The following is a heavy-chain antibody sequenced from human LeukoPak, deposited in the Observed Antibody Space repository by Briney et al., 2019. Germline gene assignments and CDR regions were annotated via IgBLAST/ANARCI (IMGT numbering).Heavy chain of an antibody. CDR1: GYTFTGYY. D-gene: IGHD6-19*01. CDR2: INPNSGGT. Sequence: ASVKVSCNASGYTFTGYYMHWVRQAPGQWLEWMGWINPNSGGTNYAQKFQGWVTMTRDTSISTAYMELSRLRSDDTAVYYCAISSGWHLTFDYWGQGTLVTVSS. J-gene: IGHJ4*02. CDR3: AISSGWHLTFDY. V-gene: IGHV1-2*04.